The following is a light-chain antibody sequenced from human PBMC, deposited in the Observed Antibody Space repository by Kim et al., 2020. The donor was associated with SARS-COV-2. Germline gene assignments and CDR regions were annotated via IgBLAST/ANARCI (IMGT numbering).Light chain of an antibody. CDR3: QQSYTRPYT. J-gene: IGKJ2*01. CDR2: AAS. CDR1: QSILTY. Sequence: DIQMTQSPSSLSAPVGDTVNITCLASQSILTYLNWYQQKSGRAPKLLVYAASGLHTGVPSRFSGSGSGTHFTLSIGALQPEDSALYYCQQSYTRPYTFGQGTKVDIK. V-gene: IGKV1-39*01.